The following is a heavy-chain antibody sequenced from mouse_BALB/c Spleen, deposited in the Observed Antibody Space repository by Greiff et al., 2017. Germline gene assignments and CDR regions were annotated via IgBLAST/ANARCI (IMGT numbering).Heavy chain of an antibody. CDR1: GFTFSSYT. D-gene: IGHD4-1*01. CDR2: ISNGGGST. CDR3: ARHLGGFAY. Sequence: EVMLVESGGGLVQPGGSLKLSCAASGFTFSSYTMSWVRQTPEKRLEWVAYISNGGGSTYYPDTVKGRFTISRDNAKNTLYLQMSSLKSEDTAMYYCARHLGGFAYWGQGTLVTVSA. V-gene: IGHV5-12-2*01. J-gene: IGHJ3*01.